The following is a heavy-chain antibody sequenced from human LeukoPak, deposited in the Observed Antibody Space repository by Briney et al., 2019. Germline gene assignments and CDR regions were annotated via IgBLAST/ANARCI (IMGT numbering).Heavy chain of an antibody. CDR2: IIPNLGTT. CDR1: GGTSNSHA. Sequence: SVKVSCKASGGTSNSHAISWVRQAPGHGLEWMGRIIPNLGTTTRAQNFQDRVTLTADKSTNTAYMELTSLTSDDTAVYYCATANDGGGYQWGDFFDFWGQGTLVTVSS. J-gene: IGHJ4*02. V-gene: IGHV1-69*04. D-gene: IGHD3-22*01. CDR3: ATANDGGGYQWGDFFDF.